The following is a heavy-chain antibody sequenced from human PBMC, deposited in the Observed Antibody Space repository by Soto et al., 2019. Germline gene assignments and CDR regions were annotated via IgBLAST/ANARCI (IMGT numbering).Heavy chain of an antibody. CDR3: AKQGDTDRHSYYYYGMDV. CDR1: GFTCSSYA. CDR2: ISGSGGST. V-gene: IGHV3-23*01. Sequence: GGSLRLSCAASGFTCSSYAMSWVRQAPGKGLEWVSAISGSGGSTYYADSVKGRFTISRDNSKNTLYLQMNSLRAEDTAVYYCAKQGDTDRHSYYYYGMDVWGQGTTVTVSS. J-gene: IGHJ6*02. D-gene: IGHD5-18*01.